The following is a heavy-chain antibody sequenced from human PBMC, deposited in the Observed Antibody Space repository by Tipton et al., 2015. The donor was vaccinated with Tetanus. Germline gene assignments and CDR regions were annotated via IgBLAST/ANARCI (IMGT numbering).Heavy chain of an antibody. V-gene: IGHV4-4*07. D-gene: IGHD6-13*01. CDR2: IYTSGST. CDR1: GGSMSSFY. CDR3: ARGWGSSWYYFDY. J-gene: IGHJ4*02. Sequence: TLSLTCIVSGGSMSSFYWSWIRQPAGKGLEWIGRIYTSGSTNYNPSLKSRVTMSVDTSKRQFSLKLNSVTAADTAVYYCARGWGSSWYYFDYWGQGILVTVSS.